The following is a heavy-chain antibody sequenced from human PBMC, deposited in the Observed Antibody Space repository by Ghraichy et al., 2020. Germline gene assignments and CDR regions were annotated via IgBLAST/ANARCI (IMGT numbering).Heavy chain of an antibody. CDR2: IYWDDDK. J-gene: IGHJ4*02. CDR1: GFSLSTSGVG. Sequence: SGPTLVKPTQTLTLTCTFSGFSLSTSGVGVGWIRQPPGKALEWLALIYWDDDKHYRPSLKSRLSITKDTSKNQVVLTMTNMGTVDTATYYCAHRHDSSGNWDNDYFDYWGQGTLVTVSS. CDR3: AHRHDSSGNWDNDYFDY. D-gene: IGHD3-22*01. V-gene: IGHV2-5*02.